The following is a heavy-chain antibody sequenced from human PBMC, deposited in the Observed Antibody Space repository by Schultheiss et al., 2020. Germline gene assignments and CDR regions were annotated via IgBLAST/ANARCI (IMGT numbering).Heavy chain of an antibody. D-gene: IGHD4-17*01. CDR3: ARMTTVTDFDY. V-gene: IGHV3-30*03. CDR1: GFTFSSYA. Sequence: GESLKISCAASGFTFSSYAMSWVRQAPGKGLEWVAVISYDGSNKYYADSVKGRFTISRDNAKNSLYLQMNSLRAEDTAVYYCARMTTVTDFDYWGQGTLVTVSS. CDR2: ISYDGSNK. J-gene: IGHJ4*02.